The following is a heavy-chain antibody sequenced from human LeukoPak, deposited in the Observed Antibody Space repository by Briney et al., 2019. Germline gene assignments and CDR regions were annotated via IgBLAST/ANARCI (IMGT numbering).Heavy chain of an antibody. CDR2: IYYSGTT. CDR3: ARAPMLLDSSGPIGTFDI. J-gene: IGHJ3*02. D-gene: IGHD3-22*01. V-gene: IGHV4-31*03. CDR1: GGSISSGGYY. Sequence: PSQTLSLTCTVSGGSISSGGYYWSWIRQHPGKGLEWIGYIYYSGTTYYNPSLKSRVTISVDTSKMQFSVKLGSVTAADTAVYYCARAPMLLDSSGPIGTFDIWGQGTMVTVSS.